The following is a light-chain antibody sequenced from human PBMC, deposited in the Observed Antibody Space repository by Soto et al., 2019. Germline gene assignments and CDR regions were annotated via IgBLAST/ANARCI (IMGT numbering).Light chain of an antibody. CDR1: SSDVGGYNY. CDR2: EVS. V-gene: IGLV2-14*01. J-gene: IGLJ1*01. CDR3: AAWDDSLNGYV. Sequence: QSVLTQPASVSGSPGQSITISCTGTSSDVGGYNYVSWYQQHPGKAPKVMIYEVSHRPSGVSNRFSGSKSGTSASLAVSGLQSEDEADYYCAAWDDSLNGYVFGTGTKVTVL.